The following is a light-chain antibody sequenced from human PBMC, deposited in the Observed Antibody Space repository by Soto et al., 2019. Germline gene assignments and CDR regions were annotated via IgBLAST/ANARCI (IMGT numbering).Light chain of an antibody. V-gene: IGLV2-14*01. CDR2: DVS. J-gene: IGLJ1*01. Sequence: QSALTQPASVSGSPGQSITISCTGTSSDVGGYNYVSWYQQHPGKAPKLMIYDVSNRPSGVSNRFSGSKSGNTDSLTISGIQAEDEADYYCSSYTSSRTLVFGTGTKLTVL. CDR1: SSDVGGYNY. CDR3: SSYTSSRTLV.